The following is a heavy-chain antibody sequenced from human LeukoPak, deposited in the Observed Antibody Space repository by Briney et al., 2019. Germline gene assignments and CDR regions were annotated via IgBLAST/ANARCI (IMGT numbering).Heavy chain of an antibody. CDR2: IYYSGST. D-gene: IGHD6-13*01. CDR1: GGSISSGGYY. V-gene: IGHV4-61*08. Sequence: SETLSLTCTVSGGSISSGGYYWSWIRQHPGKGLEWIGYIYYSGSTYYNPSLKSRVTMSVDTSKNQFSLKLSPVTAADTAVYYCARVQQGGYYSYDMDVWGQGTTVTVSS. J-gene: IGHJ6*02. CDR3: ARVQQGGYYSYDMDV.